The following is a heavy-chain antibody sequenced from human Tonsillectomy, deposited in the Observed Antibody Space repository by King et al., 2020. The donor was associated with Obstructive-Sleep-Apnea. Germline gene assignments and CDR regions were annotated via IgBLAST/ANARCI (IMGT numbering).Heavy chain of an antibody. D-gene: IGHD3-10*01. J-gene: IGHJ4*02. CDR3: AKDAQLLWFGELLYPPGDY. CDR1: GFTFSSYA. V-gene: IGHV3-23*04. CDR2: LRGSAGST. Sequence: VQLVQSGGGLVQPGGSLRLTCAASGFTFSSYAMSWVRHAPGKCLEWVTNLRGSAGSTSYADSVKVRFTISRDNSKNTLYLQMNSLRAEDTAVYYCAKDAQLLWFGELLYPPGDYWGQGTLVTVSS.